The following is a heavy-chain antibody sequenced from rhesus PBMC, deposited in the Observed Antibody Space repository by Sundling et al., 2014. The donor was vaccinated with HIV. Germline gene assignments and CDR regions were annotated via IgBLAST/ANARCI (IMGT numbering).Heavy chain of an antibody. CDR3: ARDRLAAGTDY. J-gene: IGHJ4*01. CDR2: VYGGSGSN. V-gene: IGHV4-165*01. Sequence: QVQLQESGPGLVKPSETLSLTCAVSSGSFSGYFWGWIRQPPGKGLEWIGSVYGGSGSNYLNPSLKSRVTLSVDTSKNQFSLRVNSVSAADTAVYYCARDRLAAGTDYWGQGLLVTVSS. CDR1: SGSFSGYF. D-gene: IGHD6-25*01.